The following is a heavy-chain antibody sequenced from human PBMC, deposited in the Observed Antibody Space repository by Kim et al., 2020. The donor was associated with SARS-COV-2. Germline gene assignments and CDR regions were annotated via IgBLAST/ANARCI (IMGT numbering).Heavy chain of an antibody. Sequence: GESLKISCKGSGYSFTSYWIGWVRQMPGKGLEWMGIIYPGDSDTRYSPSFQGQVTISADKSISTAYLQWSSLKASDTAMYYCARHCSSTSCSWPGEYGMDVWGQGTTVTVSS. D-gene: IGHD2-2*01. CDR2: IYPGDSDT. V-gene: IGHV5-51*01. CDR1: GYSFTSYW. CDR3: ARHCSSTSCSWPGEYGMDV. J-gene: IGHJ6*02.